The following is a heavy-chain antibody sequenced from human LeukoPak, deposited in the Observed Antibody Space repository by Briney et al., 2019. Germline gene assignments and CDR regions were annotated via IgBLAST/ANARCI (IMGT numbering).Heavy chain of an antibody. D-gene: IGHD3-10*02. CDR3: ARDCVRGTLRPDVGFDP. J-gene: IGHJ5*02. CDR1: GFTFSSYW. CDR2: ISSSGSTI. Sequence: GGSLRLSCAASGFTFSSYWMSWVRQAPGKGLEWVSYISSSGSTIYYADSVKGRFTISRDDAKNSLYLQMNSLRAEDTAVYYCARDCVRGTLRPDVGFDPWGQGTLVTVSS. V-gene: IGHV3-48*04.